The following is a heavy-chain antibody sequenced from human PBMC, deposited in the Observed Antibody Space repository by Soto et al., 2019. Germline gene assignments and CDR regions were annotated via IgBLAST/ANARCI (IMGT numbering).Heavy chain of an antibody. CDR3: ARDKNLRYCDWLPGLYYYYGMDV. Sequence: QVQLVQSGAEVKKPGSSVKVSCKASGGTFSSYAISWVRQAPGQGLEWMGGIIPIFGTANYAQKFQGRVMITADESTSTAYMELSSLRSEDTAVYYCARDKNLRYCDWLPGLYYYYGMDVWGQGTTVTVSS. CDR2: IIPIFGTA. D-gene: IGHD3-9*01. J-gene: IGHJ6*02. CDR1: GGTFSSYA. V-gene: IGHV1-69*01.